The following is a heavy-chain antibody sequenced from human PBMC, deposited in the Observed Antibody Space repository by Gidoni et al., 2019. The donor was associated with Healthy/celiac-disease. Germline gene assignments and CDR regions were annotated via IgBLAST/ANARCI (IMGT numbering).Heavy chain of an antibody. V-gene: IGHV2-26*01. CDR1: GFSLSNARMG. CDR2: IFSNDEK. Sequence: QVTLKESGPVLVKPTETLTLTCTVSGFSLSNARMGVSWIRQPPGKALEWLAHIFSNDEKSYSTSLKSRLTISKDTSKSQVVLTMTNMDPVDTATYYCARGYYDFWSGYYTSWFDPWGQGTLVTVSS. D-gene: IGHD3-3*01. J-gene: IGHJ5*02. CDR3: ARGYYDFWSGYYTSWFDP.